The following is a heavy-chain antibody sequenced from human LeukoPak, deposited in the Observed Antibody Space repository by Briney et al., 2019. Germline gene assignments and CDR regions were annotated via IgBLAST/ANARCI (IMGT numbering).Heavy chain of an antibody. D-gene: IGHD3-10*01. Sequence: PGGSLRLSCTASGFTFGDYVMSWIRQPPGKGLEWIGEINHSGSTNYNPSLKSRVTISLDTSRNQFSLKLNSVTAADTAVYYCAKSNGYGLVDIWGQGTMVTVSS. V-gene: IGHV4-34*08. CDR1: GFTFGDYV. J-gene: IGHJ3*02. CDR3: AKSNGYGLVDI. CDR2: INHSGST.